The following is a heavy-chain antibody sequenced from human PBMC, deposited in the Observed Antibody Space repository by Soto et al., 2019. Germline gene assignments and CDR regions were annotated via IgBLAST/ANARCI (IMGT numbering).Heavy chain of an antibody. CDR2: INPRGGDT. J-gene: IGHJ5*02. V-gene: IGHV1-46*03. CDR1: GYTFTDYF. CDR3: ARRDCYNSGCFSKWFDP. D-gene: IGHD6-25*01. Sequence: QVHLVQSGAEVRMPGASVKVSCKASGYTFTDYFMHWVRQAPGQGLEWKGIINPRGGDTGYAQKFQGGVITTSDTSTSTVYMELSGLTSEDTAIYYCARRDCYNSGCFSKWFDPWGQGTLVTVSS.